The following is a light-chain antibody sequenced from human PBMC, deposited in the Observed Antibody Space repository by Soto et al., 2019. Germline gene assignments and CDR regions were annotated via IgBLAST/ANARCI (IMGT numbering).Light chain of an antibody. CDR2: EVS. Sequence: QSVLTQPASVSGSPGQSIAISCTGTSSDIVAYDYVSWYQQHPDKAPKLMIYEVSNRPSGVSNRFSGSKSVNTATLTISGLQAEDEADYYCSSHTSSNTRIFGTG. J-gene: IGLJ1*01. CDR3: SSHTSSNTRI. CDR1: SSDIVAYDY. V-gene: IGLV2-14*03.